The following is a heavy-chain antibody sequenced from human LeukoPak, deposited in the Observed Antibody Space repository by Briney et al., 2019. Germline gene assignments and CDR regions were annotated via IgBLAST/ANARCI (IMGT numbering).Heavy chain of an antibody. CDR3: ARVPPPMVRGVTPYYYYGMDV. D-gene: IGHD3-10*01. CDR1: GGTFSSYA. V-gene: IGHV1-69*04. J-gene: IGHJ6*02. Sequence: SVKVSCKASGGTFSSYAISWVRQAPGQGLEWMGRIIPISGIANYAQKFQGRVTITADKSTSTAYMELSSLRSEDTAVYYCARVPPPMVRGVTPYYYYGMDVWGQGTLVTVSS. CDR2: IIPISGIA.